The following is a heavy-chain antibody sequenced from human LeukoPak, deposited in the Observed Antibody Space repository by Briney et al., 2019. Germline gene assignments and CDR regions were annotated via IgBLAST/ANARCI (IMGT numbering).Heavy chain of an antibody. J-gene: IGHJ5*01. CDR1: GFSFTTPEMR. CDR2: IDWDDDK. D-gene: IGHD5-12*01. CDR3: ARSYRGYVFDS. V-gene: IGHV2-70*04. Sequence: SGPTLVNPTQTLTLSCTFSGFSFTTPEMRVSWIRQPPGKALEWLGRIDWDDDKFYSKSLRARLTISKDMSKNQVFLTMTNMHPVDTATYFCARSYRGYVFDSWGQGTQVTVSS.